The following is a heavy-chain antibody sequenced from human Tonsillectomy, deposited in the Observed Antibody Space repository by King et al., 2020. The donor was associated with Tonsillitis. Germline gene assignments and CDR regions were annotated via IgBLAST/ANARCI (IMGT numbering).Heavy chain of an antibody. D-gene: IGHD3-3*01. CDR3: ARDRIEYYDFWRGAPGAFDI. CDR2: ISSSSSYI. CDR1: GFTFSSYS. V-gene: IGHV3-21*01. J-gene: IGHJ3*02. Sequence: VQLVESGGGLVKPGGSLRLSCAASGFTFSSYSMNWVRQAPGKGLEWVASISSSSSYIYYAHSVKGRFTISRDNAKNSLYLQMNSLRAEDTAVYYCARDRIEYYDFWRGAPGAFDIWGQGTMVTVSS.